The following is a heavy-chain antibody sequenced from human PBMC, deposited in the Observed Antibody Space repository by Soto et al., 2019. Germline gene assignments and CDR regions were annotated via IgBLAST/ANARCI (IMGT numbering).Heavy chain of an antibody. Sequence: EVHLLESGGDLVQPGGSLRVSCVASGFSFSNYAMSWVRQAPGKGLEWVSGIRGSGAETHYADSVKGRFTISRDNSKNTVYLEMRSLNVGDTAVYYCARSEGAEGVVWFDTWGRGTLVTASS. CDR3: ARSEGAEGVVWFDT. CDR1: GFSFSNYA. J-gene: IGHJ5*02. CDR2: IRGSGAET. D-gene: IGHD1-26*01. V-gene: IGHV3-23*01.